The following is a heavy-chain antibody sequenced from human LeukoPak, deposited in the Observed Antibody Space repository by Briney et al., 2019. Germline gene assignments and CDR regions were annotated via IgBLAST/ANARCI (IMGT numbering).Heavy chain of an antibody. D-gene: IGHD3-10*01. Sequence: SETLSLTCAVYGGSFSCYYWSWIRQPPGKGLEWIGEINHSGSTNYNPSLKSRVTISVDTSKNQFSLKLSSVTAADTAVYYCARGQKWFVVRGLRAWFDPWGQGTLVTVSS. CDR1: GGSFSCYY. V-gene: IGHV4-34*01. J-gene: IGHJ5*02. CDR3: ARGQKWFVVRGLRAWFDP. CDR2: INHSGST.